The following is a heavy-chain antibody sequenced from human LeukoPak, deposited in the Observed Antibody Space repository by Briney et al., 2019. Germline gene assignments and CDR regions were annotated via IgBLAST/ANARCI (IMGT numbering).Heavy chain of an antibody. CDR3: AREKFDYFDY. CDR2: ISYDGSDK. Sequence: GRSLRLSCAASGFTFSSYPMHWVRQAPGKGLEWVALISYDGSDKYYADSVKGRFTISRDNSKNTLYLQMNSLRAEDTAVYYCAREKFDYFDYWGQGTLITVSS. CDR1: GFTFSSYP. V-gene: IGHV3-30*04. J-gene: IGHJ4*02.